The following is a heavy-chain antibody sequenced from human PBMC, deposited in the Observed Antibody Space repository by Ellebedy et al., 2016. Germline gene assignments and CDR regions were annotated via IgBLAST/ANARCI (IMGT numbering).Heavy chain of an antibody. V-gene: IGHV3-53*01. CDR2: IYDDGTT. CDR1: GFTFSTIF. CDR3: ARVWTPSSRIQRALDY. D-gene: IGHD2-2*01. J-gene: IGHJ4*02. Sequence: GGSLRLXCAVSGFTFSTIFMSWVRQAPGKGLEWVSLIYDDGTTYYADSVAGRFTISRDISKSTLYLQMNSLRAEDTAVYHCARVWTPSSRIQRALDYWGQGTPVTVSS.